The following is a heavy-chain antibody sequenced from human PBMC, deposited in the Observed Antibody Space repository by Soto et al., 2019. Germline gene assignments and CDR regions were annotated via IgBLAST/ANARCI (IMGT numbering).Heavy chain of an antibody. Sequence: QVQLQQWGAGLLKPSETLSLTCAVYGGSFSGYYWSWIRQPPGKGLEWIGEINHSGSTNYNPSLKSRVTISVDTSKNQFSLKLSSVTAADTAVYYCARARKVVVAATRRSYYMDVWRKGTTVTVSS. CDR2: INHSGST. CDR3: ARARKVVVAATRRSYYMDV. D-gene: IGHD2-15*01. CDR1: GGSFSGYY. V-gene: IGHV4-34*01. J-gene: IGHJ6*03.